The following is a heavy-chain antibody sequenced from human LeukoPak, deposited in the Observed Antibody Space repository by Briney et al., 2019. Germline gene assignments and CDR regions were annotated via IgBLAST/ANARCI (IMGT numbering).Heavy chain of an antibody. Sequence: GRSLRLSCAASGFTFSNYAMHWVRQSPGKGLEWVAAITFDGDHIYYADSVKGRFTISRDNAKNSLYLQMNSLRAEDTAVYYCARDSVSDAFDIWGQGTMVTVSS. V-gene: IGHV3-30*04. CDR3: ARDSVSDAFDI. CDR1: GFTFSNYA. J-gene: IGHJ3*02. CDR2: ITFDGDHI. D-gene: IGHD5/OR15-5a*01.